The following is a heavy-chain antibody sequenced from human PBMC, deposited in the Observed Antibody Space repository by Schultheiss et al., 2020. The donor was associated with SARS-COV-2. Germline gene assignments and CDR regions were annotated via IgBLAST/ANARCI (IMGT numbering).Heavy chain of an antibody. CDR1: GFTFNNYG. Sequence: GESLKISCATSGFTFNNYGLHWVRQAPGKGLEWVASIWYDGSDKSYGNSVKGRFTISRESSKNTTYLQMKSLRGEDTAVYFCARGGSSNWPRHYYYYMDVWGRGTPVTVSS. CDR2: IWYDGSDK. V-gene: IGHV3-33*01. CDR3: ARGGSSNWPRHYYYYMDV. D-gene: IGHD6-13*01. J-gene: IGHJ6*03.